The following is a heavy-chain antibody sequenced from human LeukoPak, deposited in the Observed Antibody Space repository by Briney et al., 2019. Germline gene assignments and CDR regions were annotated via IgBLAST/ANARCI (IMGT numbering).Heavy chain of an antibody. J-gene: IGHJ4*02. D-gene: IGHD2-2*01. CDR3: ARGRRRYQLLLVVRGESPSFDY. V-gene: IGHV3-74*01. Sequence: QPGGSLRLSCAASGFTFSSYWMHWVRQAPGKGLVWVSRINSDGSSTSYADSVKGRFTISRDNAKNSLYLQMNSLRAEDTAVYYCARGRRRYQLLLVVRGESPSFDYWGQGTLVTVSS. CDR2: INSDGSST. CDR1: GFTFSSYW.